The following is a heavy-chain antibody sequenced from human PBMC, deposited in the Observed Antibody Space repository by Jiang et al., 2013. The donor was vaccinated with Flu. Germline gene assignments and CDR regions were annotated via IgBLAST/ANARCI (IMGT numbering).Heavy chain of an antibody. CDR2: IRSKAYGGTT. CDR3: TTYSGSYRNFDY. V-gene: IGHV3-49*02. D-gene: IGHD1-26*01. J-gene: IGHJ4*02. Sequence: EWVGFIRSKAYGGTTEYAASVKGRFTISRDDSKSIAYLQMNSLKTEDTAVYYCTTYSGSYRNFDYWGQGTLVTVSS.